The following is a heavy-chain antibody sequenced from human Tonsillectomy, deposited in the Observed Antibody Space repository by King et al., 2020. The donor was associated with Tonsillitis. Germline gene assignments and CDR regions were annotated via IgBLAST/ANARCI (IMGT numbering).Heavy chain of an antibody. J-gene: IGHJ2*01. CDR2: ITHGGTT. V-gene: IGHV4-34*01. CDR3: ARGLIADYGEPGDFDL. D-gene: IGHD4-17*01. Sequence: VQLQQWGAGLVKPSETLSLTCAVYGGSFSGYFWTWIRQPPGKGLEWIGQITHGGTTTYNPSLKSRVTISVGASKNQFTLILSSLTAADTAVYYCARGLIADYGEPGDFDLWGRGTLVAVSS. CDR1: GGSFSGYF.